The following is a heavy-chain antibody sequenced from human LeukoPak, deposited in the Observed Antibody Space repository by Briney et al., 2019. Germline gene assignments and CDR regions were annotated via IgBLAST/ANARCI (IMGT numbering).Heavy chain of an antibody. J-gene: IGHJ6*02. D-gene: IGHD3-22*01. CDR1: GGSFSGYY. CDR3: ARGLYYYDSSGYYLVYYYYGMDV. Sequence: SETLSLTCAVYGGSFSGYYWSWIRQPPGKGLEWIGEINHSGSTNYNPSLKSRVTISVDTSKNQFSLKLSSVTAADTAVYYCARGLYYYDSSGYYLVYYYYGMDVWGQGTTVTVSS. V-gene: IGHV4-34*01. CDR2: INHSGST.